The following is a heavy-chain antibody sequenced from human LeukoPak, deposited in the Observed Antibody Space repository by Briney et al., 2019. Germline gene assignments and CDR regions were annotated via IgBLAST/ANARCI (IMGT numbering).Heavy chain of an antibody. CDR3: ARRYYYDSSGYYNYYYMDV. Sequence: SETLSLTCTVSGGSLSSYYWSWIRQPPGKGLEWIGYIYYSGSTNYNPPLKSRVTISVDTSKNQFSLKLSSVTAADTAVYYCARRYYYDSSGYYNYYYMDVWGKGTTVTVSS. D-gene: IGHD3-22*01. CDR1: GGSLSSYY. V-gene: IGHV4-59*08. CDR2: IYYSGST. J-gene: IGHJ6*03.